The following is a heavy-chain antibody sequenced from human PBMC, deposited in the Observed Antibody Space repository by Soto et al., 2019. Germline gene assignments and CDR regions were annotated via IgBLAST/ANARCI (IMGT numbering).Heavy chain of an antibody. CDR3: ARVTYYYDSSGSWAYDAFAI. J-gene: IGHJ3*02. D-gene: IGHD3-22*01. CDR2: IYSGGST. Sequence: PGGSLRLSCAASGFTVSSTYMSWVRQAPGKGLEWVSLIYSGGSTYYADSAKGRFTISRDNSKNTLYLQMNSLRAEDTAVYYCARVTYYYDSSGSWAYDAFAIWGQGTMVTVSS. CDR1: GFTVSSTY. V-gene: IGHV3-66*01.